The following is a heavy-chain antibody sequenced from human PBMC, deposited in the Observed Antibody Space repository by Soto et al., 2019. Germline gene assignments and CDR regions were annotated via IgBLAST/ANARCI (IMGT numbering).Heavy chain of an antibody. CDR3: ARDRGNWNYLTFHY. J-gene: IGHJ4*02. V-gene: IGHV1-18*01. D-gene: IGHD1-7*01. CDR1: GYTFTSYG. CDR2: ISAYNGNT. Sequence: ASVKVSCKASGYTFTSYGISWVRQAPGQGLEWMGWISAYNGNTNYAQKLQGRVTMTTDTSTSTAYMELRSLRSDDTAVYYCARDRGNWNYLTFHYWGQGTLVTVSS.